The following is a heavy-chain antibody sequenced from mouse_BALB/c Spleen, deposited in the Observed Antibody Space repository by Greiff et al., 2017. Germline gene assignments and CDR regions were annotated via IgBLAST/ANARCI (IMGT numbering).Heavy chain of an antibody. CDR3: ARGQNYRSSSLDY. V-gene: IGHV5-6-5*01. J-gene: IGHJ2*01. CDR1: GFTFSSYA. CDR2: ISSGGST. D-gene: IGHD1-1*01. Sequence: DVKLVESGGGLVKPGGSLKLSCAASGFTFSSYAMSWVRQTPEKRLEWVASISSGGSTYYPDSVKGRFTISRDNARNILYLQMSSLRSEDTAMYYCARGQNYRSSSLDYWGQGTTLTVSS.